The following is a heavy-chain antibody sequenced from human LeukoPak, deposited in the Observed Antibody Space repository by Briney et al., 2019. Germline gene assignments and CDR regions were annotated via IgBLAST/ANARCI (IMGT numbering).Heavy chain of an antibody. CDR1: GGSITSPSYY. D-gene: IGHD3-10*01. V-gene: IGHV4-61*02. CDR3: ASLGYYYGSGSYYKMYYFDY. CDR2: IYTTGTT. J-gene: IGHJ4*02. Sequence: PSETLSLTCTVSGGSITSPSYYWSWIRQPAGKGLEWIGRIYTTGTTDYNPSLKRRVTISIDTSKKQFSLRLNSVTAADTAVYHCASLGYYYGSGSYYKMYYFDYWGQGTLVTVSS.